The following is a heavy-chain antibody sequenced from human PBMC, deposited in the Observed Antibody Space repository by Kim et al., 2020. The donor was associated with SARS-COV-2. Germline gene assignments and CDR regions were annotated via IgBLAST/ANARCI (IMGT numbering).Heavy chain of an antibody. J-gene: IGHJ4*02. CDR3: ACLTSVYSPYYFAY. Sequence: ASVKVSCKASGYTFTAYYMHWVRQAPGQGLEWMGRINPHSGDTHFAQEFQGRITMTRDTSISTTYMELSRLTSDDTAVYYCACLTSVYSPYYFAYLGQGT. D-gene: IGHD5-12*01. CDR1: GYTFTAYY. V-gene: IGHV1-2*06. CDR2: INPHSGDT.